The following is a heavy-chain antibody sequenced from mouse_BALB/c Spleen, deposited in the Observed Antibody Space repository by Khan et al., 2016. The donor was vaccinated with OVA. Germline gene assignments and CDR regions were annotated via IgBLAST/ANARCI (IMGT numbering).Heavy chain of an antibody. J-gene: IGHJ4*01. CDR2: ISSVSSTI. D-gene: IGHD2-1*01. CDR3: ATYGNFYAMDY. Sequence: EVELVESGGGLVQPGGSRKLSCAASGFTFSSFGMHWVRQAPERGLEWVAYISSVSSTIYYADTMKGRFTISRDNPKNTLFLQMTSLRSEDTAMYYCATYGNFYAMDYWGQGTSVTVSS. CDR1: GFTFSSFG. V-gene: IGHV5-17*02.